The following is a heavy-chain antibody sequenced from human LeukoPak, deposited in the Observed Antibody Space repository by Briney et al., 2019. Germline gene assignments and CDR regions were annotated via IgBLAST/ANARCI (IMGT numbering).Heavy chain of an antibody. Sequence: PSETLSLTCTVSGGSISSSYWSWVRQPPGKGPEWIGYIYYSGSTNYNPSLKSRVTISVDTSKNQFSLKLSSVTAADTAVYYCARVEPRFGELWDYYYYYMDVWGKGTTVTVSS. D-gene: IGHD3-10*02. CDR3: ARVEPRFGELWDYYYYYMDV. J-gene: IGHJ6*03. V-gene: IGHV4-59*01. CDR1: GGSISSSY. CDR2: IYYSGST.